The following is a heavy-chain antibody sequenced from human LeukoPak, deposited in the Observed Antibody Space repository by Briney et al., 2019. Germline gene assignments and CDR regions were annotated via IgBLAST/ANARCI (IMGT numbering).Heavy chain of an antibody. D-gene: IGHD4-17*01. J-gene: IGHJ4*02. V-gene: IGHV3-23*01. CDR1: GFTFRSYA. CDR2: ISGSGGST. Sequence: GGSLRLSXAASGFTFRSYAMSWVRQAPGKGLEWVSAISGSGGSTYYADSVKGRFTISRDNSKNTLYLQMNSLRAEDTAVYYCAKSTTVTDLGDYWGQGTLVTVSS. CDR3: AKSTTVTDLGDY.